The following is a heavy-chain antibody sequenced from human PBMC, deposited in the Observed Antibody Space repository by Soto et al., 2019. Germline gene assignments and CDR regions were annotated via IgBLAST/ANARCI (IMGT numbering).Heavy chain of an antibody. V-gene: IGHV4-59*01. Sequence: QVQLQESGPGLVKPSETLSLTCTVSGGSISSYYWSWIRQPQGKGLDWIGNIYYSGSIDYNPSLKSRVTISVDTSKNQFSLKLNSVTAADTAVYYCARAPYCSGTSCPFDYWGQGTLVTVSS. D-gene: IGHD2-2*01. CDR2: IYYSGSI. J-gene: IGHJ4*02. CDR1: GGSISSYY. CDR3: ARAPYCSGTSCPFDY.